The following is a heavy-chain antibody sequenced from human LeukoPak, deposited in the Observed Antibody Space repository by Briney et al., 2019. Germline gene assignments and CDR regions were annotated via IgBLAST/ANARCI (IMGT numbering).Heavy chain of an antibody. CDR2: INDGGST. J-gene: IGHJ4*02. CDR3: ARNSAYSSSSGVNC. CDR1: GGSFSGYY. D-gene: IGHD6-6*01. Sequence: LETLSLTCGVYGGSFSGYYWSWIRQPPGKGLEWIGEINDGGSTNYNPSLKSRVTISVDTSKRQFSLRLTSVTAADTAVYYCARNSAYSSSSGVNCWGQGTLVTVSS. V-gene: IGHV4-34*01.